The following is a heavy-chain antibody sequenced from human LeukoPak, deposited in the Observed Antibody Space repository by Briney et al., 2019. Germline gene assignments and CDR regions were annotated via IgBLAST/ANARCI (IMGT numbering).Heavy chain of an antibody. CDR3: TTRTWADGFDI. J-gene: IGHJ3*02. CDR1: GLTFRNAW. CDR2: IKSKIDGGTA. Sequence: PGGSLRLSCAASGLTFRNAWMNWVRQAPGKGLEWVGRIKSKIDGGTADYAAPVKGRITTSRDDSKNMLYLQINSLKADDTALYYCTTRTWADGFDIWGQGTMVTVSS. D-gene: IGHD2-2*01. V-gene: IGHV3-15*01.